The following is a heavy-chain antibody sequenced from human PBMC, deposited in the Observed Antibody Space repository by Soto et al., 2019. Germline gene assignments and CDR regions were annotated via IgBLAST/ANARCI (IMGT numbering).Heavy chain of an antibody. CDR3: VHSFYYGSGSYGY. J-gene: IGHJ4*02. Sequence: QVQLVQSGAEVKKPGASVKVSCKASGYTFTSYDINWVRQATGQGLEWMGWMNPNSGNTGYAQKFQGRVTMTRNTXTSTAYMELSSLRSEDTAVYYRVHSFYYGSGSYGYWGQGTLVTVSS. V-gene: IGHV1-8*01. CDR1: GYTFTSYD. CDR2: MNPNSGNT. D-gene: IGHD3-10*01.